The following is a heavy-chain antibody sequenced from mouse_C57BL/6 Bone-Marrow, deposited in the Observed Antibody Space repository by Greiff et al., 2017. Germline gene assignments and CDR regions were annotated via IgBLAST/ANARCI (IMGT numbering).Heavy chain of an antibody. Sequence: VQLQQSGPELVKPGASVKISCKASGYTFTYYYMNWVKQSHGKSLEWIGDINPNNGGSSYNQKFRGKATLTVDTSSRTAYMELRSLTSEDSAVDYCARDYYGSSWYFDVWGTGTTVTVSS. CDR2: INPNNGGS. V-gene: IGHV1-26*01. J-gene: IGHJ1*03. D-gene: IGHD1-1*01. CDR3: ARDYYGSSWYFDV. CDR1: GYTFTYYY.